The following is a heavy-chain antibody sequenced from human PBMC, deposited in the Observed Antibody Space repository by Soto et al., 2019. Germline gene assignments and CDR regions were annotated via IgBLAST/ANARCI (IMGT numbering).Heavy chain of an antibody. Sequence: ASVKVSCKASGYTFTSYGIIWVRQAPGQGLEWMGWISAYNGNTNYAQKLQGRVTMTTDTSTSTAYMELRSLRSDDTAVYYCARDHLEYYYDSSGYYGDYWGQGTLVTVSS. J-gene: IGHJ4*02. CDR1: GYTFTSYG. CDR3: ARDHLEYYYDSSGYYGDY. V-gene: IGHV1-18*01. D-gene: IGHD3-22*01. CDR2: ISAYNGNT.